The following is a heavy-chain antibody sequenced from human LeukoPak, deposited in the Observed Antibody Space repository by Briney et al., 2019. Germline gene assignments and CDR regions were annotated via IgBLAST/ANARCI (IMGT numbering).Heavy chain of an antibody. CDR3: ARVVRGYSYGYLYYFDY. J-gene: IGHJ4*02. CDR1: GESFSGYY. D-gene: IGHD5-18*01. V-gene: IGHV4-34*01. Sequence: PSETLSLTCAVYGESFSGYYWSWIRQPPGKGLEWIGEINHSGSTNYNPSLKSRVTISVDTSKNQFSLKLSSVTAADTAVYYCARVVRGYSYGYLYYFDYWGQGTLATVSS. CDR2: INHSGST.